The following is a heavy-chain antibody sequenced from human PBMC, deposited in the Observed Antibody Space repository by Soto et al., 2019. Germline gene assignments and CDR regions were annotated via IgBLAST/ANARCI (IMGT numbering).Heavy chain of an antibody. CDR2: ISSSGSTI. D-gene: IGHD5-12*01. Sequence: GGSLRLSCAASGFTFSDYYMSWIRQAPGKGLEWVSYISSSGSTIYYADSVKGRFTISRDNAKNSLYLQMNSLRAEDTAVYYCARFRGYDYRPQAFDIWGQGTMVTVSS. J-gene: IGHJ3*02. V-gene: IGHV3-11*01. CDR1: GFTFSDYY. CDR3: ARFRGYDYRPQAFDI.